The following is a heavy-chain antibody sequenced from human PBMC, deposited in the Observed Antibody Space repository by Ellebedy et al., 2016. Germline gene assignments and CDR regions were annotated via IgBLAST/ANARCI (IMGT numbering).Heavy chain of an antibody. J-gene: IGHJ5*02. CDR3: ARDDTAVEELDGWFNP. D-gene: IGHD5-18*01. CDR2: IAASGGNT. CDR1: GFTFTNYA. Sequence: GGSLRLXXAASGFTFTNYAMTWVRQAPGKGLEWVSSIAASGGNTYYTDSVKGRFTISRDNSKNTLFLQMNSLRVEDTAVYYCARDDTAVEELDGWFNPWGQGTLVTVSS. V-gene: IGHV3-23*01.